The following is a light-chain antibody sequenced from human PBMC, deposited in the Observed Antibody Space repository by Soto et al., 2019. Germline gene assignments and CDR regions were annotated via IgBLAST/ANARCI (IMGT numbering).Light chain of an antibody. Sequence: ETVMTQSPVTLSVSPGDTATLSCRASQRVSSHLAWYQQKPGQASRLLIYAASTRATGIPVRFSGSGSGTEFTLTISSLQSEDFALYSCHQYNNWPPITFGQGTRLEIK. J-gene: IGKJ5*01. CDR2: AAS. CDR1: QRVSSH. CDR3: HQYNNWPPIT. V-gene: IGKV3-15*01.